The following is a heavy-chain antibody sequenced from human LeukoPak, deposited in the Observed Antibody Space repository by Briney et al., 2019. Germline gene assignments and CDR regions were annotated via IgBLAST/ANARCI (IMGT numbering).Heavy chain of an antibody. CDR2: ISWKSDRI. Sequence: PGGSLRLSCAASGFTFYDYAMHWVRQAPGKGLEWVSGISWKSDRIGYADSVKGRFTISRDNAKNSLYLQMNSLRAEDTALYYCAKSGIIQGYYFYYMDVWGKGTTVTISS. CDR3: AKSGIIQGYYFYYMDV. CDR1: GFTFYDYA. D-gene: IGHD5-18*01. V-gene: IGHV3-9*01. J-gene: IGHJ6*03.